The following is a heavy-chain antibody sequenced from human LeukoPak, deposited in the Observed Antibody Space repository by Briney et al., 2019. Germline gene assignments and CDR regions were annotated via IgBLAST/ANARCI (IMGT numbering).Heavy chain of an antibody. CDR2: IKQDGSEK. CDR1: GFTFSSYW. CDR3: AKVGGTDYDFWSGYYTRLDY. J-gene: IGHJ4*02. Sequence: GGSLRLSCAASGFTFSSYWMSWVRQAPGKGLEWVANIKQDGSEKYYVDSVKGRFTISRDNAKNSLYLQMNSLRAEDTAVYYCAKVGGTDYDFWSGYYTRLDYWGQGTLVTVSS. V-gene: IGHV3-7*03. D-gene: IGHD3-3*01.